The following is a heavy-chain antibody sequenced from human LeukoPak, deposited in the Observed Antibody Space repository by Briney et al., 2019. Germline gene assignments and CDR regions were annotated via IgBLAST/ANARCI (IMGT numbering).Heavy chain of an antibody. Sequence: GGSLRLSCAASGFTFTTYYMSWVPQAPGKGLECVANINQDGGTKYYVDSVKGRFTISRDNAINSVFLQMNSLRAEDTAVYYCARENWTNDFWGQGTLVTVSS. CDR1: GFTFTTYY. V-gene: IGHV3-7*01. CDR3: ARENWTNDF. D-gene: IGHD1/OR15-1a*01. J-gene: IGHJ4*02. CDR2: INQDGGTK.